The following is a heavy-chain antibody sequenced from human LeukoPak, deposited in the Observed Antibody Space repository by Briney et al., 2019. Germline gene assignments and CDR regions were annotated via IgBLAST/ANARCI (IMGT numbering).Heavy chain of an antibody. CDR1: GFTFSSYA. Sequence: TGGSLRLSCAASGFTFSSYAMSWVRQAPGKGLEWVSAISGSGGSTYYADSVKGRFTISRDNSKNTLYLQMNSLRAEDTAVYYCAKFCSSTSCYIGAFDIWGQGTMVTVSS. CDR3: AKFCSSTSCYIGAFDI. J-gene: IGHJ3*02. D-gene: IGHD2-2*02. V-gene: IGHV3-23*01. CDR2: ISGSGGST.